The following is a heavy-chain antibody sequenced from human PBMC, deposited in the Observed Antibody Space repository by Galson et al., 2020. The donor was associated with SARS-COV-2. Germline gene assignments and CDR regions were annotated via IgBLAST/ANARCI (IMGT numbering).Heavy chain of an antibody. D-gene: IGHD3-3*01. CDR1: GGSFSGYY. CDR2: INHSGST. CDR3: ARGARLLRFLEWLLYMDV. J-gene: IGHJ6*03. Sequence: SETLSLTCAVYGGSFSGYYWSWIRQPPGKGLEWIGEINHSGSTNYNPSLKSRVTISVDTSKNQISLKLSSVTAADTAVYYCARGARLLRFLEWLLYMDVWGKGTTVTVSS. V-gene: IGHV4-34*01.